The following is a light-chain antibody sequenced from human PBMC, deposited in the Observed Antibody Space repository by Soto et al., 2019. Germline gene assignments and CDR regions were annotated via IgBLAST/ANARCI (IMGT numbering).Light chain of an antibody. V-gene: IGLV2-14*01. CDR3: SSYTSSGTRV. CDR2: DVS. J-gene: IGLJ1*01. CDR1: SSDVGGYNY. Sequence: QSVLTQPASVSGSPGQSITISCTGTSSDVGGYNYVSWYQQHPGKAPKLMIYDVSNRPSGVSNRFSGSKSGNTASLTISGXXXXXXXDYYCSSYTSSGTRVFGTGTKLTVL.